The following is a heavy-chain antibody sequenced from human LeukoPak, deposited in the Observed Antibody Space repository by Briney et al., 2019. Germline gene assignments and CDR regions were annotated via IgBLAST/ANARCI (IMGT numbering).Heavy chain of an antibody. CDR1: GFTFSSYA. D-gene: IGHD3-10*01. V-gene: IGHV3-23*01. CDR2: ISGSGGRT. CDR3: AKDITMVRGVSRFDP. J-gene: IGHJ5*02. Sequence: GGSLRLSCAASGFTFSSYAMSWVRQAPGKGLEWVSAISGSGGRTYYADSVKGRFTISRDNSKNTLYLQMNSLRAEDTAVYYCAKDITMVRGVSRFDPWGQGTLVTVSS.